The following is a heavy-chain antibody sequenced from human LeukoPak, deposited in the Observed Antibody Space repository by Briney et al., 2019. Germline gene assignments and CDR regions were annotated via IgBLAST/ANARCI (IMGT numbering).Heavy chain of an antibody. Sequence: PSETLSLTCAVYGGSFSGYYWSWIRQPPGKGLEWIGQVNHRGSTNYNPSLKSRVTISGDTSKNQFSLKLSSVTAADTAVYYCAREKVKTAMVTSPRKYYYYMDVWGKGTTVTVSS. J-gene: IGHJ6*03. CDR2: VNHRGST. V-gene: IGHV4-34*01. D-gene: IGHD5-18*01. CDR3: AREKVKTAMVTSPRKYYYYMDV. CDR1: GGSFSGYY.